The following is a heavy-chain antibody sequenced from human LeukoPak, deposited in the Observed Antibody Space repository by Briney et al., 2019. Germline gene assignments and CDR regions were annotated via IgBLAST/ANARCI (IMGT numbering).Heavy chain of an antibody. CDR1: GFTFRDYL. V-gene: IGHV3-74*01. CDR3: GRGGDGIDI. CDR2: INIDDTNA. Sequence: GASLRLSCAVSGFTFRDYLMHWVRQAPGKGLVWVSRINIDDTNAYADSVEGRFTISRDNRKNTLYLQMNSLRAEDTAVYFCGRGGDGIDIWGQGTTVIVSS. J-gene: IGHJ3*02.